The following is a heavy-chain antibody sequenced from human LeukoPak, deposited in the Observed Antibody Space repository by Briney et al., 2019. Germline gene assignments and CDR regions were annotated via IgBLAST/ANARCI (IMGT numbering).Heavy chain of an antibody. CDR2: ISAYNGNT. CDR1: GYTFTSYG. D-gene: IGHD6-13*01. J-gene: IGHJ4*02. V-gene: IGHV1-18*01. CDR3: ARDLLPYSSSLLKGATYFDY. Sequence: RASVKVSCKASGYTFTSYGISWVRQAPGQGLEWMGWISAYNGNTNYAQKLQGRVTMTTDTSTSTAYMELRSLRSDDTAVYYCARDLLPYSSSLLKGATYFDYWGQGTLVTVSS.